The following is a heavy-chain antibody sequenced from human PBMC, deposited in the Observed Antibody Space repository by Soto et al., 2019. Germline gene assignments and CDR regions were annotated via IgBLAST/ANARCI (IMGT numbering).Heavy chain of an antibody. CDR1: GGSISSGDYY. CDR3: AREGVFGRFDY. Sequence: SETLSLTCTVSGGSISSGDYYWSWIRQPPGKGLEWIGYIYYSGSTYYNPSLKSRVTISVDTSKNQFSLKLSSVTAADTAVYYCAREGVFGRFDYWGQGTLVTVS. CDR2: IYYSGST. J-gene: IGHJ4*02. D-gene: IGHD3-10*01. V-gene: IGHV4-30-4*01.